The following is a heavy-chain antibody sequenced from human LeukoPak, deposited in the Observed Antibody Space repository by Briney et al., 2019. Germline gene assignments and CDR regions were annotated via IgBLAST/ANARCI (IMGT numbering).Heavy chain of an antibody. V-gene: IGHV3-74*01. CDR1: GFTFSSYW. J-gene: IGHJ6*02. D-gene: IGHD3/OR15-3a*01. CDR2: INSDGSST. CDR3: ARDYGTGYYLYYYYYGMDV. Sequence: GGSLRLSCAASGFTFSSYWMHWVRHAPGKGLVWVSRINSDGSSTSYADSVKGRFTISRANAKNTLYLQMNSLRAEDTAVYYCARDYGTGYYLYYYYYGMDVWGQGTTVTVSS.